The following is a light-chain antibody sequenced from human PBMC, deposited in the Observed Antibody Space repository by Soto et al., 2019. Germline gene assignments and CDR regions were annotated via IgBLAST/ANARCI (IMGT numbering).Light chain of an antibody. V-gene: IGKV3-15*01. CDR2: AAS. CDR3: QQYEKWPPLT. Sequence: EIVMAQSPVTLSVSPGESATLSCRASQSVNRNVAWYQQKPGQPPRLLIYAASTRAVGLPARFSGSGSGTAFTLTISPLQYEDVAVYYCQQYEKWPPLTFGGGTKVEI. CDR1: QSVNRN. J-gene: IGKJ4*01.